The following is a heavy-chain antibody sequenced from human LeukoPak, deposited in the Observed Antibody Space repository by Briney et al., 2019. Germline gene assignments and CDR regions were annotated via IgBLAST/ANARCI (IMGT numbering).Heavy chain of an antibody. Sequence: GGSLRLSCAASGFTFSDYYMSWIRQAPGKGLKWVSYISSSGSTIYYADSVKGRFTISRDNAKNSLYLQMNSLRAEDTAVYYCARAQYDFSYYYFDYWGQGTLVTVSS. V-gene: IGHV3-11*04. J-gene: IGHJ4*02. CDR3: ARAQYDFSYYYFDY. CDR1: GFTFSDYY. CDR2: ISSSGSTI. D-gene: IGHD3-3*01.